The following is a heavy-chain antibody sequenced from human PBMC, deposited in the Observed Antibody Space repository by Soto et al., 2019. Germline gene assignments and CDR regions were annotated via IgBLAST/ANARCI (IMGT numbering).Heavy chain of an antibody. V-gene: IGHV3-74*01. CDR3: VRGTTAWRGMDY. CDR2: TCRYGREL. CDR1: GFTFSTYC. D-gene: IGHD1-1*01. J-gene: IGHJ4*02. Sequence: EVQLVESGGGFNQPGGSLRLSCAASGFTFSTYCMHWVRHTPGTGLVWVSRTCRYGRELYYADSVKGRFTISRDNAKNTLYLQMDSLRVEDTGIYYCVRGTTAWRGMDYWGQGALVTVSS.